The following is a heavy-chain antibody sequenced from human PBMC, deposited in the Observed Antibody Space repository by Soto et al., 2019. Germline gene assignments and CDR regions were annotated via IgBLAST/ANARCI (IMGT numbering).Heavy chain of an antibody. V-gene: IGHV4-34*01. CDR2: INHSGST. CDR3: ARRYGDCFDY. J-gene: IGHJ4*02. CDR1: GGSFSGYS. Sequence: SETLSLTCAVYGGSFSGYSWSWIRQPPGKGLEWIGEINHSGSTHYNPSLKSRVTISVDTSKNQFSLKLSSVTAADTAVYYCARRYGDCFDYWGQGTLVTVPQ. D-gene: IGHD4-17*01.